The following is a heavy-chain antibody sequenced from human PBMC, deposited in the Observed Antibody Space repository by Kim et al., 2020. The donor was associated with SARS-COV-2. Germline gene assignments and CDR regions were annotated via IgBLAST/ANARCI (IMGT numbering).Heavy chain of an antibody. J-gene: IGHJ4*02. CDR3: ARRSSPENYFDY. D-gene: IGHD2-15*01. V-gene: IGHV4-59*08. CDR1: GDSLSGYY. CDR2: IYYSGSP. Sequence: SETLSLTCTVSGDSLSGYYWSWIRRPPGKELEWIGHIYYSGSPTYNPSLKSRVTLSVDTSKNQFSLKLNSVTAADTAVYYCARRSSPENYFDYWGQGTLVTVSS.